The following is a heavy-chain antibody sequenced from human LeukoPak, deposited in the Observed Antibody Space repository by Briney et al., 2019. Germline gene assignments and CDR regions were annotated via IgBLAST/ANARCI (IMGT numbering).Heavy chain of an antibody. CDR2: IYYSGST. J-gene: IGHJ4*02. D-gene: IGHD6-19*01. CDR3: ARGAHSSGWYRARFDY. Sequence: SETLSLTCTVSGGSISSYYWSWIRQPPGKGLEWIGYIYYSGSTNYNPSLKSRVTISVDTSKNQFSLKLSSVTAADTAVYYCARGAHSSGWYRARFDYWGQGTLVTVSS. V-gene: IGHV4-59*12. CDR1: GGSISSYY.